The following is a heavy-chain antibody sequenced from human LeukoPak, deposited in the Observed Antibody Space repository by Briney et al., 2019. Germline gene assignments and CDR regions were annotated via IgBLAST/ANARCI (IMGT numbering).Heavy chain of an antibody. J-gene: IGHJ5*02. CDR2: ISYDGSNK. V-gene: IGHV3-30*04. CDR1: GFTFSSYA. Sequence: QAGGSLRLSCAASGFTFSSYAMHWVRQAPGKGLEWVAVISYDGSNKYYADSVKGRFTISRDNSKNTLYLQMNSLRAEDTAVYYCARGSGWYFPWGQGTLVTVSP. D-gene: IGHD6-19*01. CDR3: ARGSGWYFP.